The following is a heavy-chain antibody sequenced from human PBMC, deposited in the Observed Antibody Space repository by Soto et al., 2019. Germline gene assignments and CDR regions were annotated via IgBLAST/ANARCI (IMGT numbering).Heavy chain of an antibody. D-gene: IGHD3-22*01. V-gene: IGHV3-15*07. Sequence: GGSLRLSCAASGFSFSNAWVNWVRQAPGKRLEWVCRIKSKTDGGTTDYAAPVKGRFTISRDDSKNTLCLQMNSLKTEDTALYYCTTVPFYYYDSSGQGYWGQGTLVTVSS. CDR2: IKSKTDGGTT. J-gene: IGHJ4*02. CDR3: TTVPFYYYDSSGQGY. CDR1: GFSFSNAW.